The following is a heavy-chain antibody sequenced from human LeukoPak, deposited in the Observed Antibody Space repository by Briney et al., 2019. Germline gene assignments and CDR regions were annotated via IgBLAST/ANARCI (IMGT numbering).Heavy chain of an antibody. V-gene: IGHV4-4*09. CDR3: ASSPVKASNRPPLNN. J-gene: IGHJ4*02. CDR1: GGSLGSDF. CDR2: FYASEGA. Sequence: SDTLSLTCSVTGGSLGSDFWMWIRQPPGKGLEWIGYFYASEGANYNPSLKSRVSIAVDMSKNQLFLNLNSVTAADTAVYFCASSPVKASNRPPLNNWGKGPLFTFS. D-gene: IGHD2-2*01.